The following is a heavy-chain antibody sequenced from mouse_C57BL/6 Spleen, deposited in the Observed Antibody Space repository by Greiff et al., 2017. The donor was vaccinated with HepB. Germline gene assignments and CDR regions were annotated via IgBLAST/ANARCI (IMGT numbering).Heavy chain of an antibody. J-gene: IGHJ2*01. CDR1: GYTFTSYW. CDR3: ARGDWDGLDY. D-gene: IGHD4-1*01. Sequence: QVQLKQPGAELVRPGSSVKLSCKASGYTFTSYWMDWVKQRPGQGLEWIGNIYPSDSETHYNQKFKDKATLTVDKSSSTAYMQLSSLTSEDSAVYYCARGDWDGLDYWGQGTTLTVSS. V-gene: IGHV1-61*01. CDR2: IYPSDSET.